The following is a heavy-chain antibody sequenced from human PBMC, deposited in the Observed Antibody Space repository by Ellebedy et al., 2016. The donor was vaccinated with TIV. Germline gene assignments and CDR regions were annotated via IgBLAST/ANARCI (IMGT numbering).Heavy chain of an antibody. Sequence: ASVKVSXXASGGTFTSYAMHWVRQAPGQGLEWMGWISAYNGNTNYAQKLQGRVTMTTDTSTSTAYMELRSLRSDDTAVYYCARAIIAAAGWGVYWFNPWGQGTLVTVSS. V-gene: IGHV1-18*01. CDR3: ARAIIAAAGWGVYWFNP. CDR2: ISAYNGNT. J-gene: IGHJ5*02. D-gene: IGHD6-13*01. CDR1: GGTFTSYA.